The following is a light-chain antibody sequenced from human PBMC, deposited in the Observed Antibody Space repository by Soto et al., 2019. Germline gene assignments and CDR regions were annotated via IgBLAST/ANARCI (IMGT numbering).Light chain of an antibody. CDR3: SSYTDSSGRV. J-gene: IGLJ3*02. CDR2: EVG. Sequence: QSALTQPASVSGSPGQSITISCIGTISDVGGYDYVSWYQQHPGKAPKVIIYEVGHRPSGVSYRFSGSKSGNTASLTISGLQAEDEADYYCSSYTDSSGRVFGGGTKVTVL. CDR1: ISDVGGYDY. V-gene: IGLV2-14*01.